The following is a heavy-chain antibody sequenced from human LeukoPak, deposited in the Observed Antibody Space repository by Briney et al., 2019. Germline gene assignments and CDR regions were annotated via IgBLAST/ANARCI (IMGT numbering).Heavy chain of an antibody. CDR3: AKDHRITIFGVVTYYFDY. V-gene: IGHV3-23*01. Sequence: GGSLRLSCAASGFTFSSYAMSWVRQAPGKGLEWVSAISGSGGSTYYADSVKGRFTISRDNSKNTLYLQMNSLRAEDTAVYYCAKDHRITIFGVVTYYFDYWAREPWSPSPQ. J-gene: IGHJ4*02. CDR1: GFTFSSYA. D-gene: IGHD3-3*01. CDR2: ISGSGGST.